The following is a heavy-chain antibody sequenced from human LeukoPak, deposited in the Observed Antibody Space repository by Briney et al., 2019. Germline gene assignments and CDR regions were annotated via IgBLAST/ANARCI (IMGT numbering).Heavy chain of an antibody. CDR1: GFPFSMCE. CDR3: ARDFVGDLLDY. D-gene: IGHD4-17*01. J-gene: IGHJ4*02. V-gene: IGHV3-48*03. CDR2: IYSSGITI. Sequence: GGSLRLSCAGSGFPFSMCEMNWLRQAPGKGLEWVSHIYSSGITIYYGDSVKGRFTISRHNPKNSIYLQMDSLRVEDTAIYYCARDFVGDLLDYWGQGTPVTVSS.